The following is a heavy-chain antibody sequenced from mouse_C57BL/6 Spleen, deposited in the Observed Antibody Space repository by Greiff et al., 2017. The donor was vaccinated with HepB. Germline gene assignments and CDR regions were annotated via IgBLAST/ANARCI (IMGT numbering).Heavy chain of an antibody. CDR3: ARESYYYGSTRFDD. Sequence: VQLQQPGAELVKPGASVKMSCKASGYTFTSYWITWVKQRPGQGLEWIGDIYPGSGSTNYNEKFKSKATLTVDTSSSTAYMQLSSLTSEDTAVYYGARESYYYGSTRFDDWGQGTTHTVSS. D-gene: IGHD1-1*01. CDR2: IYPGSGST. CDR1: GYTFTSYW. J-gene: IGHJ2*01. V-gene: IGHV1-55*01.